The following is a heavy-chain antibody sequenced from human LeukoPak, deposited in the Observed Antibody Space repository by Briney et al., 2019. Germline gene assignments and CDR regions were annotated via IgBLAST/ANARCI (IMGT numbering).Heavy chain of an antibody. CDR3: ARDPVSDDSSGYYPDY. V-gene: IGHV1-46*01. CDR1: GYTFTSYY. D-gene: IGHD3-22*01. Sequence: ASVKVSCKASGYTFTSYYMHWVRQAPGQGLEWMGIINPSGGSTSYAQKFQGRVTMTRDTSTSTVYMELSSLRSEDTAVYYCARDPVSDDSSGYYPDYWGQGTLVTVPS. J-gene: IGHJ4*02. CDR2: INPSGGST.